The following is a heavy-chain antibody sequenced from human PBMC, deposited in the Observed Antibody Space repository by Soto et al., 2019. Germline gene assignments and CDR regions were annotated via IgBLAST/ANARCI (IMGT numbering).Heavy chain of an antibody. Sequence: QVQLQESGPGLVKPSETLSLTCTVSGGSISADYWNWIRQPPGKGLELIGYVYYTGSTNYNPSPKSRVSLSLDPSKNQFSLNLSSVTAADTAVYFCARGRWFDPWGQGTLVTVSS. J-gene: IGHJ5*02. CDR2: VYYTGST. CDR3: ARGRWFDP. V-gene: IGHV4-59*01. CDR1: GGSISADY.